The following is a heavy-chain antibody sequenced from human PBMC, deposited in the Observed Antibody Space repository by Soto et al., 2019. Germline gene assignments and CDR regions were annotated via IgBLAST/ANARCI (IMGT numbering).Heavy chain of an antibody. CDR1: GYTFTSYY. CDR3: AKAGTIPPYYYYFYMDV. D-gene: IGHD2-2*01. J-gene: IGHJ6*03. Sequence: ASVKVSCKASGYTFTSYYMHWVRQAPGQGLEWMGIINPSGGSTSYAQKFQGRVTMTRDTSTSTVYMELSRLRSDDTAVYYCAKAGTIPPYYYYFYMDVWGKGTTVTVSS. CDR2: INPSGGST. V-gene: IGHV1-46*01.